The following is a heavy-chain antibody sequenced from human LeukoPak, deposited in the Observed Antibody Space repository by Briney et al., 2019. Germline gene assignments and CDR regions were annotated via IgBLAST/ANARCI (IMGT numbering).Heavy chain of an antibody. CDR3: ARGTIAAAGPVDY. CDR2: ISSSSSYI. Sequence: TTGGSLRLSCAASGLTFSSYSMNWVRQAAGKGLEWVSSISSSSSYIYYADSVKGRFTISRDNAKNSLYLQMNSLRAEDTAVYYCARGTIAAAGPVDYWGQGTLVTVSS. J-gene: IGHJ4*02. D-gene: IGHD6-13*01. V-gene: IGHV3-21*01. CDR1: GLTFSSYS.